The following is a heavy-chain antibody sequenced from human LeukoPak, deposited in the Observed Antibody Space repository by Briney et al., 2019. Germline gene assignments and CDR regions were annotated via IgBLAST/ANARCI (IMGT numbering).Heavy chain of an antibody. CDR2: IYTSGST. J-gene: IGHJ6*03. CDR1: GGSISSGSYY. CDR3: ARVGCSSTSCYGWFYYMDV. D-gene: IGHD2-2*01. Sequence: SQTLSLTCTVSGGSISSGSYYWSWIRQPAGKGLEWIGRIYTSGSTNYNPSLKSRVTISVDTSKNQFSLKLSSVTAADTAAYYCARVGCSSTSCYGWFYYMDVWSKGTTVTVSS. V-gene: IGHV4-61*02.